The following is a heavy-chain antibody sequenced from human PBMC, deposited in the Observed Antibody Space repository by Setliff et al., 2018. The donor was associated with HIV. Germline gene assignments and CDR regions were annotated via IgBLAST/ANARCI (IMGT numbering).Heavy chain of an antibody. D-gene: IGHD3-10*01. CDR3: SRYYFGSASRNFYQFMDV. J-gene: IGHJ6*03. Sequence: LSLTCNVSGGSISSVNYYWNWIRQPAGKGLEWIGRIYATGSSDNNPSLKSRVTLSVDTSKHQFSLKLSSVTAADTAVYYCSRYYFGSASRNFYQFMDVWGKGTTVTVSS. CDR1: GGSISSVNYY. CDR2: IYATGSS. V-gene: IGHV4-61*02.